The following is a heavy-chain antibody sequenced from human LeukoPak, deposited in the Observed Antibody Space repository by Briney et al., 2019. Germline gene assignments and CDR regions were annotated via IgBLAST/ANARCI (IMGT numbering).Heavy chain of an antibody. J-gene: IGHJ4*02. D-gene: IGHD3-10*01. CDR1: GFAFSSYA. V-gene: IGHV3-23*01. CDR3: ARGRGYYGSYYFDY. CDR2: ITGSGGFT. Sequence: GGSLRLSCAASGFAFSSYAMTWVRQAPGKGLEWVSGITGSGGFTYYADSVTGRFTISRDNSKNTLYLQMNSLRAEDTAVYYCARGRGYYGSYYFDYWGQGTLVTVSS.